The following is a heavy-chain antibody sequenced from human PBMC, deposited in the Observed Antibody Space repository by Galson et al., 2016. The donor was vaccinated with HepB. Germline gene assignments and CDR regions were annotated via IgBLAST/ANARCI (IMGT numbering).Heavy chain of an antibody. CDR1: GGSFSGYY. V-gene: IGHV4-34*01. CDR3: ARGNYSAFDI. D-gene: IGHD2-21*01. CDR2: INHSGST. Sequence: SETLSLTCAVYGGSFSGYYWSWIRQPPGKGLEWIGEINHSGSTNYNPSLKSQVTISVDTSKNQFSLKLSSVTAADTAVYYCARGNYSAFDIWGQGTKVTVSS. J-gene: IGHJ3*02.